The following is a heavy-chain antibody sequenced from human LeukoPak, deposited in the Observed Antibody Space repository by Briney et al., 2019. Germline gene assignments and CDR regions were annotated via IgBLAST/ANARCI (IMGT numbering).Heavy chain of an antibody. V-gene: IGHV1-2*02. D-gene: IGHD6-13*01. CDR1: GYTLTELS. CDR3: ARSLQGSWCFDY. CDR2: INPNSGGT. J-gene: IGHJ4*02. Sequence: GASVKVSCKVSGYTLTELSMHWVRQAPGKGLEWMGWINPNSGGTNYAQKFQGRVTMTRDTSISTAYMELSRLRSDDTAVYYCARSLQGSWCFDYWGQGTLVTVSS.